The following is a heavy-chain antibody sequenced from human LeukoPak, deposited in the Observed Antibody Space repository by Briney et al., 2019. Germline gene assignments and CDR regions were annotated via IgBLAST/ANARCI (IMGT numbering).Heavy chain of an antibody. CDR3: ARADITGTTPDMNWFDP. V-gene: IGHV4-31*03. CDR2: IYYSGST. CDR1: GGSISSGGYC. Sequence: PSETLSLTCTVSGGSISSGGYCWSWIRQHPGKGLEWIGYIYYSGSTYYNPSLKSRVTISVDTSKNQFSLKLSSVTAADTAVYYCARADITGTTPDMNWFDPWGQGTLVTVSS. J-gene: IGHJ5*02. D-gene: IGHD1-20*01.